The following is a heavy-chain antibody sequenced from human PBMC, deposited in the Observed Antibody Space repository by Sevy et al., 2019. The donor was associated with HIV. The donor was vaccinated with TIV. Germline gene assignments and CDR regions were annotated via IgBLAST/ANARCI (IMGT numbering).Heavy chain of an antibody. Sequence: GGSLRLSCTTSGFAFGDYAMNWVHQAPGKGLEWVAFLKSKADGGTVDHAPSVKGRFTISRDDSKSIAYLQMNDLTTEDSAVYYCTRWKGLQSIFDYWGQGALVTVSS. D-gene: IGHD1-1*01. V-gene: IGHV3-49*04. CDR3: TRWKGLQSIFDY. J-gene: IGHJ4*02. CDR1: GFAFGDYA. CDR2: LKSKADGGTV.